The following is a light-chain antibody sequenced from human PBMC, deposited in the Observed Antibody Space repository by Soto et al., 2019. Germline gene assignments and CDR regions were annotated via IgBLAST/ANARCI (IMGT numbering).Light chain of an antibody. Sequence: QMAQSPPSLSASVGDRITLPCRASQSISSYLNWYQQKPGKAPKLLIYAASSLQSGVPSRFSGSGSGTDFTLTISSLQPEDFATYYCQQSYSTPITFGQGTR. J-gene: IGKJ5*01. CDR3: QQSYSTPIT. V-gene: IGKV1-39*01. CDR1: QSISSY. CDR2: AAS.